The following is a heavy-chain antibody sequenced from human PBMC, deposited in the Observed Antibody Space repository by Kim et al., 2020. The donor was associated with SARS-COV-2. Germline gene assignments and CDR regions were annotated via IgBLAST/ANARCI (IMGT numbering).Heavy chain of an antibody. D-gene: IGHD3-22*01. Sequence: GGSLRLSCAASGFTFSNAWMSWVRQAPGKGLEWVGRIKSKTDGGTTDYAAPVKGRFTISRDDSKNTLYLQMNSLKTEDTAVYYCTTAGQDYYDSPYYYYYYGMDVWGQGTTVTVSS. CDR3: TTAGQDYYDSPYYYYYYGMDV. CDR2: IKSKTDGGTT. J-gene: IGHJ6*02. V-gene: IGHV3-15*01. CDR1: GFTFSNAW.